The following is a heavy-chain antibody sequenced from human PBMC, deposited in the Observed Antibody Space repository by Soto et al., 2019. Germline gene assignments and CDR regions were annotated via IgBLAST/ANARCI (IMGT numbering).Heavy chain of an antibody. CDR3: ARHYSSGSYYYYYGMDV. D-gene: IGHD6-19*01. CDR1: GGSISSGGYS. Sequence: SETLSLTCAVSGGSISSGGYSWSWIRQPPGKGLEWIGNIYHSGSTYYNPSLKSRVTISVDTSKNQFSLKLSSVTAADTAVYYCARHYSSGSYYYYYGMDVWGQGTTVTVSS. CDR2: IYHSGST. J-gene: IGHJ6*02. V-gene: IGHV4-30-2*03.